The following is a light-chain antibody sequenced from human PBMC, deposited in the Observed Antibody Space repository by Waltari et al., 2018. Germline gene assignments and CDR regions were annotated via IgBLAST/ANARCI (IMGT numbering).Light chain of an antibody. CDR3: ALYYGNARWV. CDR2: DTN. V-gene: IGLV7-43*01. J-gene: IGLJ3*02. CDR1: TWAVIRNYY. Sequence: QTVVTQEPSLTVSPGGTVTLHCTPTTWAVIRNYYPNWFQQKPGQAPTSLIYDTNKRHFWTPARFSGSLLGGKAALTLSRALPEDEADYYCALYYGNARWVFGGGTKLTVL.